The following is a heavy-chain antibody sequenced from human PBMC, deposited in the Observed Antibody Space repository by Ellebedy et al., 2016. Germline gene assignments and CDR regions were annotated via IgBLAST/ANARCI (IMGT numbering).Heavy chain of an antibody. CDR1: GYTFTSYG. Sequence: ASVKVSCKASGYTFTSYGISWVRQAPGQGLEWMGWISAYNGNTNYAQKLQGRVTMITDTSTSTAYMELRSLRSDDTAVYYCTRDAMVPTSYYYGMDVWGQGTTVIVSS. V-gene: IGHV1-18*01. CDR2: ISAYNGNT. D-gene: IGHD3-10*01. CDR3: TRDAMVPTSYYYGMDV. J-gene: IGHJ6*02.